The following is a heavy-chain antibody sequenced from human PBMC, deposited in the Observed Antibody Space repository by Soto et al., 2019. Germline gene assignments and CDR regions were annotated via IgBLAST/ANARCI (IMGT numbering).Heavy chain of an antibody. CDR2: IYYSGST. D-gene: IGHD3-9*01. CDR3: ARGTPVLRYFDWSAGFDI. J-gene: IGHJ3*02. V-gene: IGHV4-59*01. Sequence: PSETLSLTCTVSGGSISGYYWSWIRQPPGKGLEWIGYIYYSGSTNYNPSLKSRVTISVDTSKNQFSLKLSSVTAADTAVYYCARGTPVLRYFDWSAGFDIWGQGTMVTVSS. CDR1: GGSISGYY.